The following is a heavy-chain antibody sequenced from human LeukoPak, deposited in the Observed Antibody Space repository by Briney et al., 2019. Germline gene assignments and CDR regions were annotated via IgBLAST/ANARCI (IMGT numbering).Heavy chain of an antibody. J-gene: IGHJ4*02. CDR2: ISTSSDRI. Sequence: GGSLRLSCAASGFTFSIYMMSWVRQAPGKGLEWVSSISTSSDRIYYADSVKGRFTISRDNAKNSLYLQMNSLRAEDTAVYYCASFSSGWSESFDYWGQGILVTVS. CDR3: ASFSSGWSESFDY. V-gene: IGHV3-21*01. D-gene: IGHD6-19*01. CDR1: GFTFSIYM.